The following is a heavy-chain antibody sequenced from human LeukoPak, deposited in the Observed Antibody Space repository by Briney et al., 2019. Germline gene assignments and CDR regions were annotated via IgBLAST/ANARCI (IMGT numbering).Heavy chain of an antibody. CDR1: GFTFSSYG. V-gene: IGHV3-30*18. CDR2: ISYDGSNK. CDR3: AKGRWNGMDV. J-gene: IGHJ6*02. D-gene: IGHD4-23*01. Sequence: PGRSLRLSCAASGFTFSSYGMHWIRQAPDKGLEWVAAISYDGSNKFYADSVKGRFTISRDNSKNTLYLQMNSLRAEDTAVYYCAKGRWNGMDVWGRGTTVTVSS.